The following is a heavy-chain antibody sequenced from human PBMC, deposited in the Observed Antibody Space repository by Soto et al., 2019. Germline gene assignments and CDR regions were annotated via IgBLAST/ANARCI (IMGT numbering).Heavy chain of an antibody. J-gene: IGHJ6*02. CDR1: GFTLSSYG. Sequence: PGGSLRLSCAASGFTLSSYGMHWVRQAPGKGLEWVAVISYDGSNKYYADSVKGRFTISRDNSKNTLYLQMNSLRAEDTAVYYCAKDDYDYVWGSYRPLDVWGQGTTVTVSS. V-gene: IGHV3-30*18. D-gene: IGHD3-16*02. CDR3: AKDDYDYVWGSYRPLDV. CDR2: ISYDGSNK.